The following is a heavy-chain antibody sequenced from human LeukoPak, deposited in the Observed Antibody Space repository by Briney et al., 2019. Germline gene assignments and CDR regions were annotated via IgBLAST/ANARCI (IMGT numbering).Heavy chain of an antibody. CDR2: ISGDSTYI. D-gene: IGHD3-10*01. V-gene: IGHV3-21*06. CDR1: GFTFSSFP. Sequence: GGSLRLSCAASGFTFSSFPMHWVRQIPGERPEWVSSISGDSTYIYYADSVKGRFTISRDNTNNSLFLQMNSLRAEDTATYFCARRATDASFSFFDVWGQGTMVTVSS. J-gene: IGHJ3*01. CDR3: ARRATDASFSFFDV.